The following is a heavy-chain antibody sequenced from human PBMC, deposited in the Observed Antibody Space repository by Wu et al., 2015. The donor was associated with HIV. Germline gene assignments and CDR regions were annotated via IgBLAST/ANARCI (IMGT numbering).Heavy chain of an antibody. CDR3: ARRPSWQQLVRLYWYFDL. J-gene: IGHJ2*01. D-gene: IGHD6-13*01. Sequence: QVQLVQSGAEVKKPGSSVKVSCKASGGNFKKYTINWARQAPGQGLEWVGGIVPILGIPDYAEKFQGRVTIYTDESATTGYMELSSLRSEDTAVYYCARRPSWQQLVRLYWYFDLWGRGHPGPLSPQ. CDR2: IVPILGIP. CDR1: GGNFKKYT. V-gene: IGHV1-69*05.